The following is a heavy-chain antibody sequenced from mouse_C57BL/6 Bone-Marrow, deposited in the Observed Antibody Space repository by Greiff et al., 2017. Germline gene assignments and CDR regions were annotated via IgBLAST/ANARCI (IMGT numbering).Heavy chain of an antibody. CDR1: GYTFTSYW. J-gene: IGHJ2*01. Sequence: QVQLQQPGAELVKPGASVKLSCKASGYTFTSYWMHWVKQRPGQGLEWIGMIHPNSGSTNYNEKFKSKATLTVDKSSSTAYMQLSSLTSEDSAVYYCARDEGLYYFDYWGQGTTLTVSS. CDR3: ARDEGLYYFDY. CDR2: IHPNSGST. V-gene: IGHV1-64*01.